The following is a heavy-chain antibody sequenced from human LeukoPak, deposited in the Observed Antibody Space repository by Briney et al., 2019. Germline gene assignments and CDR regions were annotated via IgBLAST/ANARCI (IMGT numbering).Heavy chain of an antibody. Sequence: SVKVSCKASGGTFSSYAISWVRQTPGQGLEWMGGIIPIFGTANYAQKFQGRVTITADESTSTAYMELSSLRSEDTAVYYCARAYPEVGYYYYYMDVWGKGTTVTISS. V-gene: IGHV1-69*01. CDR2: IIPIFGTA. J-gene: IGHJ6*03. CDR1: GGTFSSYA. D-gene: IGHD1-14*01. CDR3: ARAYPEVGYYYYYMDV.